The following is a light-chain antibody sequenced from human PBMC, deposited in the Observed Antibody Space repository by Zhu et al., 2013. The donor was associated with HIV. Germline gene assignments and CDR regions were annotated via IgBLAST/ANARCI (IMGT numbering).Light chain of an antibody. V-gene: IGKV3-15*01. J-gene: IGKJ1*01. Sequence: TQSPATLSVSPGDRVTLSCRAGRDLKTNVAWYQQTPGRAPRLLVHDASMRATDVPARFIGSGSGTQFTLTIDSLQSEDYALYFCQQYGSSPLTFGQGTKVEIK. CDR3: QQYGSSPLT. CDR1: RDLKTN. CDR2: DAS.